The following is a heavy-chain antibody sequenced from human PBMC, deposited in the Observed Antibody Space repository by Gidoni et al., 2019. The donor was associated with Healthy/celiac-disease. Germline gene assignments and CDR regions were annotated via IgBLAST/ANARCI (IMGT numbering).Heavy chain of an antibody. CDR3: ARGSGSYFDY. CDR1: GFTFSRYS. J-gene: IGHJ4*02. D-gene: IGHD1-26*01. CDR2: ISSSSSYI. Sequence: EVQLVESGGGLVKPGGSLRLSCAASGFTFSRYSMNWVRQAPGKGLEWVSSISSSSSYIYDADSVKGRFTISRDNAKNSLYLQMNSLRAEDTAVYYCARGSGSYFDYWGQGTLVTVSS. V-gene: IGHV3-21*01.